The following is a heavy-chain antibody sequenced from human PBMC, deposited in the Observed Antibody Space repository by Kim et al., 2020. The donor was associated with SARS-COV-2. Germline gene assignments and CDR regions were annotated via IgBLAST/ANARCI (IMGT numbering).Heavy chain of an antibody. CDR2: IYYSGST. V-gene: IGHV4-61*01. J-gene: IGHJ5*02. Sequence: SETLSLTCTVSGGSVSSGSYYWSWIRQPPGKGLEWIGYIYYSGSTNYNPSLKSRVTISVDTSKNQFSLKLSSVTAADTAVYYCARYRYCSGGSCYSGNWFDPWGQGTLVTVSS. D-gene: IGHD2-15*01. CDR3: ARYRYCSGGSCYSGNWFDP. CDR1: GGSVSSGSYY.